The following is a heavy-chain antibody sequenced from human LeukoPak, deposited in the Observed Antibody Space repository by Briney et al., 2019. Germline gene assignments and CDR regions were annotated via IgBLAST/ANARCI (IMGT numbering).Heavy chain of an antibody. Sequence: SETLSLTCTVSGGSISSSSYYWGWIRQPPGKGLEWIVSIYYSGSTYYNPSLKSRITISVDTFKNQFSLKLSSVTAADTAVYYCAGSYYNVADYWGQGTLVTVSS. CDR1: GGSISSSSYY. V-gene: IGHV4-39*07. D-gene: IGHD3-10*01. CDR3: AGSYYNVADY. J-gene: IGHJ4*02. CDR2: IYYSGST.